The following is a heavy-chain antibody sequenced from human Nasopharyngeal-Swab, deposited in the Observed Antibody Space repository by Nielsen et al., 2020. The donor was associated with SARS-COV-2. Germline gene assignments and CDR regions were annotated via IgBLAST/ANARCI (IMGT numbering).Heavy chain of an antibody. CDR3: ARDESGYSYASFYYYYGMDV. Sequence: WVRQAPGQGLEWMGWINPNSGGTNYAQKFQGWVTMTRDTSISTAYVELSRLRSDDTAVYYCARDESGYSYASFYYYYGMDVWGQGTTVTVSS. V-gene: IGHV1-2*04. CDR2: INPNSGGT. D-gene: IGHD5-18*01. J-gene: IGHJ6*02.